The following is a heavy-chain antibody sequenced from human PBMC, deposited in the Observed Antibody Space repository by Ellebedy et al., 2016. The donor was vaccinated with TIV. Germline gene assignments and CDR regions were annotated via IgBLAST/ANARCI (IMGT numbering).Heavy chain of an antibody. CDR1: GFTVSSNF. CDR2: IYGGGSI. J-gene: IGHJ6*02. D-gene: IGHD2-2*01. V-gene: IGHV3-53*01. Sequence: GESLKISCAASGFTVSSNFMTWVRQAPGKGLEWVSVIYGGGSIRYADSVKGRFTIPRDSSKNTVDLQMNSLRAEDTAVYYCARPTVPATICGACGMDVWGQGTTVIVSS. CDR3: ARPTVPATICGACGMDV.